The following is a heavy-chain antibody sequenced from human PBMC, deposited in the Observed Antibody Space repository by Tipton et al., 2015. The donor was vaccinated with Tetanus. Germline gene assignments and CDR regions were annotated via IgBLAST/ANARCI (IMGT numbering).Heavy chain of an antibody. CDR3: ARDQGGGRVVRLNWFDP. CDR1: DGSFSAYY. CDR2: INHTGST. V-gene: IGHV4-34*01. D-gene: IGHD6-6*01. J-gene: IGHJ5*02. Sequence: LRLSCDVYDGSFSAYYWTWIRQPPGKGLEWIGEINHTGSTNYNPSLRRRVTISIGTSNNQFSLKLNSVTAADSAVYYCARDQGGGRVVRLNWFDPWGHGTLVTVSS.